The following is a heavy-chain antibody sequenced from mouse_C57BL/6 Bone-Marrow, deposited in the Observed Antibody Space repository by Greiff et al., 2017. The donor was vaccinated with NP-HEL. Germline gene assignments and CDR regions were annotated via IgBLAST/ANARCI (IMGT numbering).Heavy chain of an antibody. Sequence: QVQLQQPEAELVKPGASVKMSCKASGYTFTSYWITWVKQRPGQGLEWIGDIYPGSGSTNYNEKFKSKATLTVDTSASTAYMQLSSLTSEDSAVYYCARKVGPYFDYWGQGTTLTVSS. D-gene: IGHD1-1*02. J-gene: IGHJ2*01. CDR1: GYTFTSYW. CDR3: ARKVGPYFDY. CDR2: IYPGSGST. V-gene: IGHV1-55*01.